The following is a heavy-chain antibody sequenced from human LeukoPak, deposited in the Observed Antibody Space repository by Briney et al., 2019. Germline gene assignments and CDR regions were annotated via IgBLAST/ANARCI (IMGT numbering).Heavy chain of an antibody. Sequence: ASVKVSCKASGYTFTGYDMNWVRQAPGQGLEWMGWINPNSGGTNYAQKFQGRVTMTRDTSISTAYMELSRLRSDDTAVYYCARNFYFDSSGYYHYWGQGTLVTVSS. V-gene: IGHV1-2*02. J-gene: IGHJ4*02. D-gene: IGHD3-22*01. CDR3: ARNFYFDSSGYYHY. CDR1: GYTFTGYD. CDR2: INPNSGGT.